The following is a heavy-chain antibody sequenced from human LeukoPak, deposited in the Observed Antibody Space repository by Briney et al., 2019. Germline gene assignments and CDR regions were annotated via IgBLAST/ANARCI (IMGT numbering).Heavy chain of an antibody. Sequence: SETLSLTCAVYGGSFSGYYWSWIRQPPGKGLEWIGEINHSGSTNYNPSLKSRVTISVDTSKNQFSLKLSSVTAADTAVYYCARGLRGQYDSSGYWTYYYGMDVWGQGTTVTVSS. CDR1: GGSFSGYY. J-gene: IGHJ6*02. D-gene: IGHD3-22*01. CDR2: INHSGST. CDR3: ARGLRGQYDSSGYWTYYYGMDV. V-gene: IGHV4-34*01.